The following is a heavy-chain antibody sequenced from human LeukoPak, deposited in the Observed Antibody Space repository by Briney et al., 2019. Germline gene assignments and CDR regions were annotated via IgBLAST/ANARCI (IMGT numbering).Heavy chain of an antibody. CDR1: GFTFSSYW. V-gene: IGHV3-74*01. CDR3: ARERGVSHPFDY. Sequence: GGSLRLSCAASGFTFSSYWMHWVRQAPGKGLVWVARNKNDGSGIIYADSVKGRFTISRDNPRNTLYLQMNSLRGEDTAVYYCARERGVSHPFDYWAREPWSPSPQ. D-gene: IGHD2-21*01. CDR2: NKNDGSGI. J-gene: IGHJ4*02.